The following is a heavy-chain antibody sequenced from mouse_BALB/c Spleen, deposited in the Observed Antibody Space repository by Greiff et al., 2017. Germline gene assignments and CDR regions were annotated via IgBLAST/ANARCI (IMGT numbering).Heavy chain of an antibody. J-gene: IGHJ3*01. CDR3: AREGRDMITAWFAY. V-gene: IGHV5-17*02. Sequence: EVQLVESGGGLVQPGGSRKLSCAASGFTFSSFGMHWVRQAPEKGLEWVAYISSGSSTIYYADTVKGRFTISRDNPKNTLFLQMTSLRSEDTAMYYCAREGRDMITAWFAYWGQGTLVTVSA. CDR1: GFTFSSFG. CDR2: ISSGSSTI. D-gene: IGHD2-4*01.